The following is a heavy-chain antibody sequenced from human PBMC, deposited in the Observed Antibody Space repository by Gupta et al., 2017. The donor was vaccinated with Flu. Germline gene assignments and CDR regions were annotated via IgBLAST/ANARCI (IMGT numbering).Heavy chain of an antibody. V-gene: IGHV4-34*01. CDR2: INHSGST. Sequence: QVQLQQWGAGLLKPSETLSLTCAVYGGSFSGYYWSWIRQPPGKGLEWIGEINHSGSTNYNPSLKSRVTISVDTSKNQFSRKLSSVTAADTAVYDCARGPEYSDGYHHPFYYDYWGQGTLVTVSS. CDR3: ARGPEYSDGYHHPFYYDY. D-gene: IGHD5-18*01. J-gene: IGHJ4*02. CDR1: GGSFSGYY.